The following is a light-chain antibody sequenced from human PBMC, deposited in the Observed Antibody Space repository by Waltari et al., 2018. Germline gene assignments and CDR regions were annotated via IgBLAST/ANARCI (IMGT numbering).Light chain of an antibody. CDR1: QSVSSN. Sequence: EMVMAQSTPTLSASPGDSSTLSCRASQSVSSNLGWYQQKPGQAPRLLIYGASTRATGIPARFSGSGSGTEFTLTISSLQSEDVAVYYCQQYNNWPPLTFGGGTKVEIK. CDR2: GAS. V-gene: IGKV3-15*01. CDR3: QQYNNWPPLT. J-gene: IGKJ4*01.